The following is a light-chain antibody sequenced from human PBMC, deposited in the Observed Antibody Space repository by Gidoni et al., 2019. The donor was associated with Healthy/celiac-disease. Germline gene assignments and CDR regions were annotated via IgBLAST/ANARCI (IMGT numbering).Light chain of an antibody. CDR3: QQYDSAPFG. V-gene: IGKV3D-20*01. Sequence: EIVLTQSPATMSLSPAERATLSCRASQSLNNRFLAWYQQKPGLAPRLLVYYAASRATGIPDRFSATGSGTDFTLTISRLEPKDFAVYYCQQYDSAPFGFGGGTRVDI. J-gene: IGKJ4*01. CDR2: YAA. CDR1: QSLNNRF.